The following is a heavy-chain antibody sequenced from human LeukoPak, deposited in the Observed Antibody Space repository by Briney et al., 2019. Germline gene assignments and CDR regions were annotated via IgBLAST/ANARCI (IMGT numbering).Heavy chain of an antibody. CDR2: ISGSGGST. CDR3: AKLVDYVWGSHDY. Sequence: GRSLRLSCAASGFTFSSYAMSWVRQAPGKGLEWVSAISGSGGSTYYADSVKGRFTISRDNSKNTLYLQMNSLRAEDTAVYYCAKLVDYVWGSHDYWGQGTLVTVSS. D-gene: IGHD3-16*01. CDR1: GFTFSSYA. V-gene: IGHV3-23*01. J-gene: IGHJ4*02.